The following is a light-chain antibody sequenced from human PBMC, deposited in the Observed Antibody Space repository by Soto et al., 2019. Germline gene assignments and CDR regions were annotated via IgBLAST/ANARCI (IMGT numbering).Light chain of an antibody. J-gene: IGKJ5*01. V-gene: IGKV1-5*01. CDR3: HSRA. CDR2: DAS. CDR1: QTISRW. Sequence: DNQLTQTPSTLSPSVGDEVTITCRASQTISRWLAWYQQKPGRAPKLLIYDASTLESGVPSRFSGSGSETEFTLTISRLQPDDFATYFCHSRAFGQGTRLETK.